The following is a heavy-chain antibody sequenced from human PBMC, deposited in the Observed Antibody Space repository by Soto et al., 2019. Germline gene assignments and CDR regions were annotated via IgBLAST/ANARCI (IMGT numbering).Heavy chain of an antibody. J-gene: IGHJ5*02. CDR1: GGSISHYY. D-gene: IGHD2-8*01. CDR2: AYYSGST. V-gene: IGHV4-59*01. CDR3: ARDRSTYGGGGTGEVKENWFDP. Sequence: TSGTLSLTCTVSGGSISHYYWSWVRQSPGKGLGWIGYAYYSGSTDYNPSLKSRVAMSVDTSKNQVSLKLNSVTTADTAVYYCARDRSTYGGGGTGEVKENWFDPWGPGTLVTVSS.